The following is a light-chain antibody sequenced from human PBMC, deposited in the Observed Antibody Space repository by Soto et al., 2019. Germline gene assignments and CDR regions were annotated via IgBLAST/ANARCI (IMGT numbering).Light chain of an antibody. CDR1: SSDVGGYNY. CDR2: EVS. V-gene: IGLV2-14*01. J-gene: IGLJ1*01. Sequence: QSALTQPASVSGSPGQSITISCTGTSSDVGGYNYVSWYQQHPGKAPKLMIYEVSNRPSGVSNRFSGSKSGNTASLTISGLQAEDEADYYCRSYTSSSTGFGTGTKLTVL. CDR3: RSYTSSSTG.